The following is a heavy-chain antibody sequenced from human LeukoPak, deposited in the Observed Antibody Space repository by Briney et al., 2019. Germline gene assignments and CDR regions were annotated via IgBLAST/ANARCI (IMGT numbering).Heavy chain of an antibody. CDR1: GYTFTSYG. J-gene: IGHJ4*02. V-gene: IGHV1-18*01. Sequence: ASVKVSCKASGYTFTSYGISWVRQAPGQGLERMGWISAYNGNTNYAQKLQGRVTMTTDTSTSTAYMELRSLRSDDTAVYYCARGLPYDSSGYYLHYFDYWGQGTLVTVSS. CDR2: ISAYNGNT. CDR3: ARGLPYDSSGYYLHYFDY. D-gene: IGHD3-22*01.